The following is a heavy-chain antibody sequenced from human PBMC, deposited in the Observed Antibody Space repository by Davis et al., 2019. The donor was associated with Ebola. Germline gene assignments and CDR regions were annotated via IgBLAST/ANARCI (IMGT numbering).Heavy chain of an antibody. CDR1: GFTFSSFA. CDR3: VRGWPSTVTTDYYAMDA. CDR2: IYYSGTT. J-gene: IGHJ6*04. D-gene: IGHD4-17*01. Sequence: ESLKISCAASGFTFSSFAMSWVRQPPGKGLEWIGSIYYSGTTNYNPSLKSRVTISVDTPKNQFSLKVNSVTAADTAVYYCVRGWPSTVTTDYYAMDAWGKGTTVTVTS. V-gene: IGHV4-59*08.